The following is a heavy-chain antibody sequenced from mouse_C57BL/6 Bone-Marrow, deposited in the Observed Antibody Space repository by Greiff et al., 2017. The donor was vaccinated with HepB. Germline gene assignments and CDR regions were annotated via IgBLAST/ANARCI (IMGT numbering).Heavy chain of an antibody. CDR3: ATRYWYFDV. D-gene: IGHD1-1*01. CDR1: GYTFTSYD. V-gene: IGHV1-85*01. CDR2: IYPRDGST. J-gene: IGHJ1*03. Sequence: VQLQQSGPELVKPGASVKLSCKASGYTFTSYDINWVKQRPGQGLEWIGRIYPRDGSTKYNEKFKGKATLTVDTSSSTAYMELHSLTSEDSAVYFCATRYWYFDVWGTGTTVTVSS.